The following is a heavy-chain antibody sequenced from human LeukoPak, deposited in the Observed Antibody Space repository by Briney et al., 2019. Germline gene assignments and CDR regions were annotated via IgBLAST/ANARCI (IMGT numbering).Heavy chain of an antibody. J-gene: IGHJ3*02. CDR2: ISSSSSTI. Sequence: GGSLRLSCAASGFTFSSYSMNWVRQAPGKGLEWVSYISSSSSTIYYADSVKGRFTISRDNAKNSLYLQMNSLRAEDTAVYYCASGFYCSSTSCPHDAFDIWGQGTMVTVSS. CDR1: GFTFSSYS. V-gene: IGHV3-48*01. D-gene: IGHD2-2*01. CDR3: ASGFYCSSTSCPHDAFDI.